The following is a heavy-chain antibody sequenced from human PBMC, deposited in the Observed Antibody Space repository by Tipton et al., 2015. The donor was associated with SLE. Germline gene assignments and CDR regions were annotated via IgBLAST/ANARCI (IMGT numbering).Heavy chain of an antibody. D-gene: IGHD3-3*01. CDR2: ISGYNGNT. Sequence: QVQLVQSGPEVKKPGASVKVSCKASGYTFTSYCITWVRQAPGQGLEWMGWISGYNGNTNYAQKLQGRVTMTTDTSTSTAYMELRSLRSDDTAVYYCAMRVVSLYYYGMDVWGQGTTVTVSS. CDR3: AMRVVSLYYYGMDV. J-gene: IGHJ6*02. CDR1: GYTFTSYC. V-gene: IGHV1-18*01.